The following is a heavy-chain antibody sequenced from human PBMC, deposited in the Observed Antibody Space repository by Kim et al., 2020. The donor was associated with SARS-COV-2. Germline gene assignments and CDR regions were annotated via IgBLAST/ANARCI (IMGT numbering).Heavy chain of an antibody. CDR1: GYTFKTYP. V-gene: IGHV1-3*01. CDR2: VNAANDQT. Sequence: ASVKVSCKASGYTFKTYPIHWLRQAPGQTLEWMGWVNAANDQTKYSQKFQGRITISRDTSANTAYMELRSLTTKDTAFYYCVRDMNPTVYDSWGQGTLVTVSS. D-gene: IGHD4-4*01. J-gene: IGHJ5*01. CDR3: VRDMNPTVYDS.